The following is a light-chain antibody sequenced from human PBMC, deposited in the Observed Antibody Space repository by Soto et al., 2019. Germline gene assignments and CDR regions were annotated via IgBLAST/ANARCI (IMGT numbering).Light chain of an antibody. V-gene: IGKV3-15*01. Sequence: EIVMTQSPVTLSVSRGERATLSCRASQSVRSNLAWYQQKPGQAPSLLIYGAFTRATGIPTRFSGTGSGTEFTLTISSLQSEDFALYYCQQYNDWPLTFGQGTKVEV. CDR1: QSVRSN. CDR3: QQYNDWPLT. J-gene: IGKJ1*01. CDR2: GAF.